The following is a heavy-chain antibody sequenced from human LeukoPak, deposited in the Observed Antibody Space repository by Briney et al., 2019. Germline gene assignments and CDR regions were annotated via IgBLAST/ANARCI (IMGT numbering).Heavy chain of an antibody. CDR1: GFTFSSYA. V-gene: IGHV3-23*01. D-gene: IGHD2-2*01. CDR2: ISGSGGST. J-gene: IGHJ6*04. Sequence: GGSLRLSCAASGFTFSSYAMSWVRQAPGKGLEWVSAISGSGGSTYYADSVKGRFTISRDNSKNTLYLQMNSLRAEDTAVYYCAKEGRCSSTSCYYYGVDVWGKGTTVTVSS. CDR3: AKEGRCSSTSCYYYGVDV.